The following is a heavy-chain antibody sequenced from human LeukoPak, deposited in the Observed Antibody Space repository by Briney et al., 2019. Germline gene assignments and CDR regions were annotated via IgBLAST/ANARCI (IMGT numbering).Heavy chain of an antibody. CDR3: ARPRGYSSGWPDAFDI. CDR2: IYYSGST. J-gene: IGHJ3*02. CDR1: GGSISSYY. D-gene: IGHD6-19*01. Sequence: SETLSLTCTVSGGSISSYYWSWIRQPPGKGLEWIGYIYYSGSTNYNPSLKSRVTISVDTSKNQFSLKLSSVTAADTAVYYCARPRGYSSGWPDAFDIWGQGTMVTVSS. V-gene: IGHV4-59*01.